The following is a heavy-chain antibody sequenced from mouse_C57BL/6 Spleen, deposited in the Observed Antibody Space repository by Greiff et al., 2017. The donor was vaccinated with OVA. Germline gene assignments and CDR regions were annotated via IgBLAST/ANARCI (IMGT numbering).Heavy chain of an antibody. J-gene: IGHJ4*01. CDR2: IDPSDSYT. V-gene: IGHV1-50*01. CDR1: GYTFTSYW. CDR3: ASASITTVVATNAMDY. Sequence: QVQLQQSGAELVKPGASVKLSCKASGYTFTSYWMQWVKQRPGQGLEWIGEIDPSDSYTNYNQKFKGKATLTVDTSSSTAYMQLSSLTSEDSAVYYCASASITTVVATNAMDYWGQGTSVTVSS. D-gene: IGHD1-1*01.